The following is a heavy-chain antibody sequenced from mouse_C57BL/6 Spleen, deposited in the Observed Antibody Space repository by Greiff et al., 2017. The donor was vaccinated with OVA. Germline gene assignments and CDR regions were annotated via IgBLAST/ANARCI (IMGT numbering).Heavy chain of an antibody. Sequence: QVQLQQPGAELVKPGASVKLSCKASGYTFTSYWMQWVKQRPGQGLEWIGEIDPSDSYTNYTQKFKGKATLTVDTSSSTAYMQLSSLTSEDSAVYYCARCMGGYDGRFAYWGQGTLVTVSA. CDR1: GYTFTSYW. CDR3: ARCMGGYDGRFAY. D-gene: IGHD2-2*01. J-gene: IGHJ3*01. CDR2: IDPSDSYT. V-gene: IGHV1-50*01.